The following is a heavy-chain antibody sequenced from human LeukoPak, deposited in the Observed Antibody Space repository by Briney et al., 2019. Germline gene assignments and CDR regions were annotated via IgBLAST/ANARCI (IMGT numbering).Heavy chain of an antibody. CDR2: IYYSGST. CDR3: ASTTTYYYGSGSQYYFDY. Sequence: PSETLSLTCTVTGGSIRSYYWSWIRQPPGKGLEWIGYIYYSGSTNYNPSLKSRVTISVDTSKNQFSLKLSSVTAADTAVYYCASTTTYYYGSGSQYYFDYWGQGTLVTVSS. D-gene: IGHD3-10*01. CDR1: GGSIRSYY. J-gene: IGHJ4*02. V-gene: IGHV4-59*01.